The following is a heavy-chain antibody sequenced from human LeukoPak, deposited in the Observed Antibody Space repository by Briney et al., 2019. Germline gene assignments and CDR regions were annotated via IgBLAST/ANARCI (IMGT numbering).Heavy chain of an antibody. D-gene: IGHD2-15*01. Sequence: GGSLRLSCAASGFTFSGYWMSWVRQAPGKGLEWVAVISYDGSNKYYADSVKGRFTISRDNSKNTLYLQMNSLRAEDTAVYYCARDVGLDYWGQGTLVTVSS. CDR1: GFTFSGYW. CDR2: ISYDGSNK. CDR3: ARDVGLDY. J-gene: IGHJ4*02. V-gene: IGHV3-30-3*01.